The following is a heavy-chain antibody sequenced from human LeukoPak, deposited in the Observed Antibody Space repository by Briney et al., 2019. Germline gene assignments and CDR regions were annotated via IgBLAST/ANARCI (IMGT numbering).Heavy chain of an antibody. CDR2: IKTNSGDT. CDR3: AKLEGLGATRFD. Sequence: GASVKVSCKASGYTFTVYYIHWMRQAPGQGLEWMGYIKTNSGDTKFAQKFQDRVTLTRDTSITTAYMELSRLTSDDTAVYYCAKLEGLGATRFDWGQGTLVTVSS. J-gene: IGHJ4*02. D-gene: IGHD5-12*01. V-gene: IGHV1-2*02. CDR1: GYTFTVYY.